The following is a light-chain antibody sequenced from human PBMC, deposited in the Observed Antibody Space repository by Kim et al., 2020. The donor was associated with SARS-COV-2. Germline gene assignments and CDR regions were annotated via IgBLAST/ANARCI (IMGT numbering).Light chain of an antibody. Sequence: QSALTQPASVSGSPGQSITISCAGTSSDVGGYNLVSWYQQLPGKAPKLMIYDVSNRPSGVSNRFSGSKSGNAASLTISGLQTEDEADYYCTSYTSSNTLVFGGGTQLTVL. CDR1: SSDVGGYNL. V-gene: IGLV2-14*03. CDR3: TSYTSSNTLV. CDR2: DVS. J-gene: IGLJ3*02.